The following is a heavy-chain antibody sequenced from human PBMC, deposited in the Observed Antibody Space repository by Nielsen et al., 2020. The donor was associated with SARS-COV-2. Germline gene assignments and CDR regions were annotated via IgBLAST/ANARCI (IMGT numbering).Heavy chain of an antibody. CDR3: AREGRDDSGTERHGMDV. CDR2: IYPGDSDT. D-gene: IGHD3-10*01. V-gene: IGHV5-51*01. Sequence: GESLKISCKTSGYTFTTYWIGWVRQMPGKGLEWMGIIYPGDSDTRYSPSFEGQVTISADESISTTYLQWRSLKASDTAVYYCAREGRDDSGTERHGMDVWGRGTTVTDSS. J-gene: IGHJ6*02. CDR1: GYTFTTYW.